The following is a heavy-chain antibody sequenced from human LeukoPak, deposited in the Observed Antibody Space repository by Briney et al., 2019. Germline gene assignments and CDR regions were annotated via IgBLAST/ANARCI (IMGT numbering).Heavy chain of an antibody. D-gene: IGHD5-24*01. Sequence: SETLSLTCTVSGGSISSYYWSWIQQPPGKGLEWIGYIYYSGSTNYNPSLKSRVTISVDTSKNQFSLKLSSVTAADTAVYYCAGSEGDGYNPDYWGQGTLVTVSS. CDR2: IYYSGST. CDR1: GGSISSYY. V-gene: IGHV4-59*08. CDR3: AGSEGDGYNPDY. J-gene: IGHJ4*02.